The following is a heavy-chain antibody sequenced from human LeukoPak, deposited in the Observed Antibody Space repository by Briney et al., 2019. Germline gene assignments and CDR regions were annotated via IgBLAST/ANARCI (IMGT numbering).Heavy chain of an antibody. D-gene: IGHD6-6*01. CDR1: GFTFSSYG. Sequence: GGSLRLSCAASGFTFSSYGMHWVRQAPGKGLEWVAFIRYDGSNKYYADSVKGRFTISRDNSKNTLYLQMNSLRAEDTAVYYCAKDQGSYSSSMYYFDYWGQGTLVTVSS. CDR3: AKDQGSYSSSMYYFDY. V-gene: IGHV3-30*02. J-gene: IGHJ4*02. CDR2: IRYDGSNK.